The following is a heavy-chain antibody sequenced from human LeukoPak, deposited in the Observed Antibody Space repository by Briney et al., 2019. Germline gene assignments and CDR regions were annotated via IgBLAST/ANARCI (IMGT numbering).Heavy chain of an antibody. CDR1: GFTFDDYG. CDR3: ARVPSAGDYPLEYFQH. V-gene: IGHV3-20*04. J-gene: IGHJ1*01. D-gene: IGHD4-17*01. Sequence: GGSLRLSCAASGFTFDDYGMSWVRQAPGKGLEWVSGINWNGGSTGYADSAKGRFTISRDNAKNSLYLQMNSLRAEDTALYYCARVPSAGDYPLEYFQHWGQGTLVTVSS. CDR2: INWNGGST.